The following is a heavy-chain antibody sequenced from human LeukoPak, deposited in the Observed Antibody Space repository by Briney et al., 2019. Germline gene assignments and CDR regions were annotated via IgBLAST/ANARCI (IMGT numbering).Heavy chain of an antibody. CDR1: GFTFDDYA. Sequence: GGSLRLSCAASGFTFDDYAMHWVRQAPGKGLEWVSGISWNSGSIGYADSVKGRFTISRDNAKNSLYLQMNSLRTEDTALYYCAKDTGWFFDYWGQGTLVTVSS. D-gene: IGHD2-15*01. CDR3: AKDTGWFFDY. J-gene: IGHJ4*02. CDR2: ISWNSGSI. V-gene: IGHV3-9*01.